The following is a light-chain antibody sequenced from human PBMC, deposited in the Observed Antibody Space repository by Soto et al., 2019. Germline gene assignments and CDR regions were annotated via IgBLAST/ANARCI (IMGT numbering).Light chain of an antibody. CDR2: TAS. CDR1: HSIGRG. CDR3: HQYNIHCT. J-gene: IGKJ1*01. V-gene: IGKV1-5*03. Sequence: GDRGAIPCQTSHSIGRGLAWYQQKPGKAPKLLIYTASSLESGAPSMFSGSGSGNESPLTSSRLPADDFATYYRHQYNIHCTFGQGTKVHIK.